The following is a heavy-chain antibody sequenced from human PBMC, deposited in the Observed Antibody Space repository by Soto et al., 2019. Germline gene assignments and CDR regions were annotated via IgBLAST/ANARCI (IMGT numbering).Heavy chain of an antibody. CDR1: GYTFTSYY. CDR2: INPSGGST. CDR3: ANQYSYGRNWFDP. V-gene: IGHV1-46*01. J-gene: IGHJ5*02. D-gene: IGHD5-18*01. Sequence: QVQLVQSGAEVKKPGASLKVSCKSSGYTFTSYYMHWVRQAPGQWLEWMGIINPSGGSTSYAQKFQGRVTMTRDTSTSTVYMELSSLRSEDTAVYYCANQYSYGRNWFDPWGQGTLGTVSS.